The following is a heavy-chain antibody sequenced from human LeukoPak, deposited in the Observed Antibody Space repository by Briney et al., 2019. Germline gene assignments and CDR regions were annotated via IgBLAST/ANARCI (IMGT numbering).Heavy chain of an antibody. Sequence: GGSLRLSCAASGFTFSRYAMSWVRHAPGKGLEWVSAISGSGGSTWYADSVKGRFTISRDNSNNTLYLQMNNLRAEDTAVYYGAKDRFWYRRSWYDTDFGDCWGQGTLVTVSS. V-gene: IGHV3-23*01. CDR2: ISGSGGST. CDR3: AKDRFWYRRSWYDTDFGDC. J-gene: IGHJ4*02. CDR1: GFTFSRYA. D-gene: IGHD6-13*01.